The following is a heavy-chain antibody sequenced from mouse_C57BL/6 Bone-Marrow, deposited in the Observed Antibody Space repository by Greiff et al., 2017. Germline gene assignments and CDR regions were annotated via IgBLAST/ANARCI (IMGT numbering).Heavy chain of an antibody. CDR1: GYAFSSSW. J-gene: IGHJ2*01. CDR2: IYPGDGDT. V-gene: IGHV1-82*01. CDR3: AREWDYDGLDY. D-gene: IGHD2-4*01. Sequence: QVQLQQSGPELVKPGASVKISCKASGYAFSSSWMNWVKQRPGKGLEWIGRIYPGDGDTNYNGKFKGKATLTADKSSSTAYMQLSSLTYEDSAVYFCAREWDYDGLDYWGQGTTLTVSS.